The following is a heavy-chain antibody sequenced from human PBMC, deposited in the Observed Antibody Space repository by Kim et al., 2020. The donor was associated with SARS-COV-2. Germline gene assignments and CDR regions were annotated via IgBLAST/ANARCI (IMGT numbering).Heavy chain of an antibody. Sequence: KWYNDYAVSLKSRITINPDTSKNQFSLQLNSVTPEDTAVYYCTRGSGSYYHWGQGTLVTVSS. V-gene: IGHV6-1*01. D-gene: IGHD1-26*01. CDR3: TRGSGSYYH. CDR2: KWYN. J-gene: IGHJ5*02.